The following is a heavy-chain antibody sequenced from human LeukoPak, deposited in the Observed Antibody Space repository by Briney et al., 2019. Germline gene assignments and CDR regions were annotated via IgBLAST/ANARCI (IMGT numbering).Heavy chain of an antibody. Sequence: SETLSLTCPVSGGSISSYYWSWIRQPAGKGLEWIGRIYTSGSTNYNPSLKSRVTMSVDTSKNQFSLKLSSVTAADTAVYYCARDLGLGGYDLGLIYWGQGTLVTVSS. V-gene: IGHV4-4*07. CDR3: ARDLGLGGYDLGLIY. D-gene: IGHD5-12*01. CDR2: IYTSGST. CDR1: GGSISSYY. J-gene: IGHJ4*02.